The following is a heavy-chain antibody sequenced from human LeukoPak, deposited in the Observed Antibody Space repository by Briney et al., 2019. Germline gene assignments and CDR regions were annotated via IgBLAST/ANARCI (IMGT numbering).Heavy chain of an antibody. J-gene: IGHJ5*02. CDR2: ISGSGGST. V-gene: IGHV3-23*01. Sequence: GGSLRLSCAASGFTFSSYAMSWVRQAPGKGLEWVSAISGSGGSTYYADSVKGRFTISRDNSKNTLYLQMNSLRAEDTAVYCCAKDPWAQDSSSRDWFDPWGQGTLVTVSS. CDR1: GFTFSSYA. D-gene: IGHD6-13*01. CDR3: AKDPWAQDSSSRDWFDP.